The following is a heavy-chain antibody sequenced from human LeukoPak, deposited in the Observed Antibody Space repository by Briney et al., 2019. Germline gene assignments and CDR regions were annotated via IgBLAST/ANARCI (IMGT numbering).Heavy chain of an antibody. Sequence: GGSLRLSCAASGFTFNDYVMHWVRQAPGKGLEWMAVISRNSGSTGYAHSVKGRVTMSSDNSKNSLYMQLNSLRAEDMALYYCAKGVSYSSAAYIHHWGKGTLVTVSS. CDR3: AKGVSYSSAAYIHH. CDR1: GFTFNDYV. J-gene: IGHJ4*03. CDR2: ISRNSGST. D-gene: IGHD2-15*01. V-gene: IGHV3-9*03.